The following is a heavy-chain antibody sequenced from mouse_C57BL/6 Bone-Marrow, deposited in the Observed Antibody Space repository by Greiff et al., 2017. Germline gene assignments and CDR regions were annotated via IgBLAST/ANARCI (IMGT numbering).Heavy chain of an antibody. J-gene: IGHJ3*01. CDR2: ISDGGSYT. V-gene: IGHV5-4*03. CDR3: ASLGGFAY. CDR1: GFTFSSYA. D-gene: IGHD4-1*01. Sequence: DVMLVESGGGLVKPGGSLKLSCAASGFTFSSYAMSWVRPTPEKRLEWVATISDGGSYTYYPDNVKGRFTISRDNAKNHLYLQMSHLKSEDTAMYYCASLGGFAYWGQGTLVTVSA.